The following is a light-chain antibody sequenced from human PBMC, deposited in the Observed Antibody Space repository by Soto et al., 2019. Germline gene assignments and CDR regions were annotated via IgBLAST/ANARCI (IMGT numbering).Light chain of an antibody. J-gene: IGLJ2*01. CDR3: SSYTSRSTVV. CDR1: SSDVGGYIY. CDR2: EVS. V-gene: IGLV2-14*01. Sequence: QSALTQPASVSGSPGQSITISCTGTSSDVGGYIYVSWYQQHPGRAPKLMIYEVSNRPSGVSNRFSGSKSGNTASLTISGLQAEDEADYYCSSYTSRSTVVFGGGTKLTVL.